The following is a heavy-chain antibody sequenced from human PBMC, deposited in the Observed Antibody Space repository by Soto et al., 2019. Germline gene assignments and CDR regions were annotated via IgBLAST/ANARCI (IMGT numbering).Heavy chain of an antibody. CDR3: ATKTLGDGLELLWFGELLSPPYLDY. J-gene: IGHJ4*02. Sequence: SETLSLTCTVSGGSISSSSYYWGWIRQPPGKRLEWIGSIYYSGSTYYNPSLKSRVTISVDTSKNQFSLKLSSVTAADTAVYYCATKTLGDGLELLWFGELLSPPYLDYWGQGTLVTVSS. D-gene: IGHD3-10*01. CDR1: GGSISSSSYY. V-gene: IGHV4-39*01. CDR2: IYYSGST.